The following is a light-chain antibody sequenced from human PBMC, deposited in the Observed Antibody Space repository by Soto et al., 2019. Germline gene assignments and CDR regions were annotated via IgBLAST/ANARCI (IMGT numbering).Light chain of an antibody. CDR2: DAS. J-gene: IGKJ5*01. Sequence: VLTQSPGTLSLSPGGRATLSFRGSHGIHTSLAWYQQKPGQPPRLVIYDASLRANGVPARFGGSGSGTDFTLTINGLEPEDFAVYYCQQRNVWPPITFGQGTRLEI. CDR3: QQRNVWPPIT. V-gene: IGKV3-11*01. CDR1: HGIHTS.